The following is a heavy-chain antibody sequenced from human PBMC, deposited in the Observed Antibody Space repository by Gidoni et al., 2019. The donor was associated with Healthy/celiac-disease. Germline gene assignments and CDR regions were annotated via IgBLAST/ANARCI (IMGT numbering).Heavy chain of an antibody. CDR2: ISYDGSNK. CDR1: GFTFSSYG. CDR3: AKAQTTARGGMDV. Sequence: QVQLVESGGGVVQPGRSLRLSCAASGFTFSSYGMHWVRQAPGKGLEWVAVISYDGSNKYYADSVKGRFTISRDNSKNTLYLQMNSLRAEDTAVYYCAKAQTTARGGMDVWGQGTTVTVSS. J-gene: IGHJ6*02. V-gene: IGHV3-30*18.